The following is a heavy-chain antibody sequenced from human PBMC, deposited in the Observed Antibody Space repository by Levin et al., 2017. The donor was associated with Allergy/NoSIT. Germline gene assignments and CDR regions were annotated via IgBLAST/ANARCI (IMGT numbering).Heavy chain of an antibody. CDR1: GITFSNAW. D-gene: IGHD6-13*01. CDR2: IKSKADGGTT. Sequence: GESLKISCAASGITFSNAWMSWARQAPGKGLEWVGRIKSKADGGTTEYAAPVKGRFTISRDDSKNTLYLQMNSLKTEDTAVYFCTTYRSSWYYLDFWGQGTRVTVSS. CDR3: TTYRSSWYYLDF. V-gene: IGHV3-15*01. J-gene: IGHJ4*02.